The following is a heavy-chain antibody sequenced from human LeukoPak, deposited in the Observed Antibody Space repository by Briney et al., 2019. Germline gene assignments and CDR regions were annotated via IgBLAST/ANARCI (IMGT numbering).Heavy chain of an antibody. Sequence: SETLSLTCAVSDYSISSAYYWGWIRQPPGKGLEWIVSIYHSGSTDYNPSLKSRVTISVDTSKNQFSLKLRSVTAADTAVYYCARDQAYCGGDCYFDFWGQGTLVTVSS. CDR1: DYSISSAYY. CDR3: ARDQAYCGGDCYFDF. V-gene: IGHV4-38-2*02. D-gene: IGHD2-21*02. CDR2: IYHSGST. J-gene: IGHJ4*02.